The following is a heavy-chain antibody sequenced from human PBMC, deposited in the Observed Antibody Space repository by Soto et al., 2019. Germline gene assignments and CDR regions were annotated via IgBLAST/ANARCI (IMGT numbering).Heavy chain of an antibody. CDR3: VSDHLLWFGELSHFDY. Sequence: SETLSLTCTVSGGSISSSSYYWGWIRHPPGKGLEWIGSIYYSGSTYYNPSRKSRVTISVDTSKTQFSLKLSSVTAADTVVYYCVSDHLLWFGELSHFDYWGQGTLVTVYS. V-gene: IGHV4-39*01. J-gene: IGHJ4*02. CDR2: IYYSGST. CDR1: GGSISSSSYY. D-gene: IGHD3-10*01.